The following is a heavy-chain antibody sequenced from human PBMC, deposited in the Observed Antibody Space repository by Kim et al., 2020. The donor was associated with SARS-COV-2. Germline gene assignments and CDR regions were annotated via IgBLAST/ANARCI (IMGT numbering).Heavy chain of an antibody. Sequence: GGSLRLSCAASGFTFSSYAMSWARQAPGKGLEWVSAISGSGGSTYYADSVKGRFTISRDNSKNTLYLQMNSLRAEDTAVYYCAKHRRGAFSIDIVVVPAAIDYWGQGTLVTVSS. CDR1: GFTFSSYA. D-gene: IGHD2-2*01. CDR3: AKHRRGAFSIDIVVVPAAIDY. V-gene: IGHV3-23*01. J-gene: IGHJ4*02. CDR2: ISGSGGST.